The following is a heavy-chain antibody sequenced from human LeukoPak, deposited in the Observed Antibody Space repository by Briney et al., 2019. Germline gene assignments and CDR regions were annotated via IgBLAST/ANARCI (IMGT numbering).Heavy chain of an antibody. J-gene: IGHJ4*02. CDR1: GDTFTGYY. Sequence: GASVKVSCKASGDTFTGYYMHWVRQAPGQGLEWMGWINPNSGGTNYAQKFQGRVTMTRDTSISTAYMELSRLRSDDTAVYYCARAGIAAAGYYFDYWGQGTLVTVSS. CDR3: ARAGIAAAGYYFDY. CDR2: INPNSGGT. V-gene: IGHV1-2*02. D-gene: IGHD6-13*01.